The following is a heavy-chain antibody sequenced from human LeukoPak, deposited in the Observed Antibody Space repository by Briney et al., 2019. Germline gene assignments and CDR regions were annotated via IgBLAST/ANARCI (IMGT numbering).Heavy chain of an antibody. CDR2: IIPIFGTA. CDR1: GGTLSSYA. V-gene: IGHV1-69*13. Sequence: SVKVSCKASGGTLSSYAISWVRQAPGQGLEWMGGIIPIFGTANYAQKFQGRVTITADESTSTAYMELSSLRSEDTAVYYCARDLAITIFGVVIRTDAFDIWGQGTMVTVSS. J-gene: IGHJ3*02. CDR3: ARDLAITIFGVVIRTDAFDI. D-gene: IGHD3-3*01.